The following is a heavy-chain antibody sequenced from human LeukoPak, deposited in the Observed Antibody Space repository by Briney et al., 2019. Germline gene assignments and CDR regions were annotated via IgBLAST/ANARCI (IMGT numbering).Heavy chain of an antibody. CDR1: GFSFSSYW. D-gene: IGHD3-22*01. Sequence: GGSLRLSCAASGFSFSSYWMSWVRQAPGKGLEWVAYIKEDGSEKNYVDSVKGRFTISRDNAKNSLYLQMNSLRAEDTAVYYCARKDSSPRTFDYWGQGTLVTVSS. CDR2: IKEDGSEK. CDR3: ARKDSSPRTFDY. V-gene: IGHV3-7*01. J-gene: IGHJ4*02.